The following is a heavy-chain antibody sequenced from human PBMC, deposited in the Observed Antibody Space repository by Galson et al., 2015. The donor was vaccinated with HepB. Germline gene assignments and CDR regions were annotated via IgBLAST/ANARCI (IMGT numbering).Heavy chain of an antibody. Sequence: LRLSCAASGSTFSDYAMSWVRQAPGKGLDWVSSISPSSGSSYYTDSVKGRFTISRDNSKNTLYLQMNSLRAEDTAVYYCAKDRVSSWYAGDALDVWGQGTMVTVSS. CDR2: ISPSSGSS. D-gene: IGHD6-13*01. CDR1: GSTFSDYA. J-gene: IGHJ3*01. V-gene: IGHV3-23*01. CDR3: AKDRVSSWYAGDALDV.